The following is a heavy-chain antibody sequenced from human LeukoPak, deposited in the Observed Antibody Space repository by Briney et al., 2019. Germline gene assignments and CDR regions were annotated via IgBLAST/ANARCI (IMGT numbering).Heavy chain of an antibody. V-gene: IGHV3-30*18. D-gene: IGHD3-22*01. CDR1: GFTFSSYG. CDR3: AKDRDSSGYIDY. J-gene: IGHJ4*02. Sequence: GRSLRLSCAASGFTFSSYGMHWVRQAPGKGLEWVAVISYDGSNKYYADSVKGRFTISRDNSKNTLYLQMNSLRAEDTAVYYCAKDRDSSGYIDYWGQGTLVTASS. CDR2: ISYDGSNK.